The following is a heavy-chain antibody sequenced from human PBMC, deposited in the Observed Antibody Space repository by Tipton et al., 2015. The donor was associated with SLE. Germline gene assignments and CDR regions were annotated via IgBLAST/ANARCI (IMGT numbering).Heavy chain of an antibody. Sequence: QLVQSGADVKKPGASMKVSCKTSGYTFSDYYIHWMRQAPGQGLEWIGIIITSEGRTNYAQKFWGRVSMTRDMSTSTVYMELDSPTSDDTAVYYCVRELVGDHFDYWGQGTLVTVSS. CDR1: GYTFSDYY. CDR3: VRELVGDHFDY. V-gene: IGHV1-46*01. CDR2: IITSEGRT. D-gene: IGHD3-16*01. J-gene: IGHJ4*02.